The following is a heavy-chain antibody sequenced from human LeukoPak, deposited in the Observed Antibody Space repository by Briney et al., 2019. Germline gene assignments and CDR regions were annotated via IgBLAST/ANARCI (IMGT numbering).Heavy chain of an antibody. CDR2: IRYGGSNK. CDR1: GFTFSSYG. Sequence: GGSLRLSCAASGFTFSSYGMHWVRQAPGKGLEWVAFIRYGGSNKYYTDSVKGRFTISRDNSKNTLYLQMNSLRAEDTAVYYCAKGGHSYGYVYFDYWGQGTLVTVSS. V-gene: IGHV3-30*02. CDR3: AKGGHSYGYVYFDY. J-gene: IGHJ4*02. D-gene: IGHD5-18*01.